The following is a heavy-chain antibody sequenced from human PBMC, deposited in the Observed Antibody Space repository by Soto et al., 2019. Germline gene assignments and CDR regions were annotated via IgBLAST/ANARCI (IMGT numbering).Heavy chain of an antibody. Sequence: GASVKVSCKASGYTLSGYAMTWVRQAPGQGLEWMGWISVHNGNTNYAQKFRDRVTMTTDTSTSTAYMELRSLRSDDTAVYYCARVEGVTPVPYYYYGMDVWGQGTTVTVSS. CDR2: ISVHNGNT. CDR1: GYTLSGYA. J-gene: IGHJ6*02. V-gene: IGHV1-18*04. D-gene: IGHD3-10*01. CDR3: ARVEGVTPVPYYYYGMDV.